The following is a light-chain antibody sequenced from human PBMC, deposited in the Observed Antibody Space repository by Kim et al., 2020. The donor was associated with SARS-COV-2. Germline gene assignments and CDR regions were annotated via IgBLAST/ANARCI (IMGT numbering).Light chain of an antibody. CDR3: QPDGSSPYI. J-gene: IGKJ2*01. CDR2: GAS. V-gene: IGKV3-20*01. Sequence: EIVLTQSPGTLSLSPGERATLSCRASQSVSSSYLAWYQQKPAQAPRLLIYGASSRATGIPDRFSGSGSGTDFTLTISRLEAEDFTVYYCQPDGSSPYIFGKGTNME. CDR1: QSVSSSY.